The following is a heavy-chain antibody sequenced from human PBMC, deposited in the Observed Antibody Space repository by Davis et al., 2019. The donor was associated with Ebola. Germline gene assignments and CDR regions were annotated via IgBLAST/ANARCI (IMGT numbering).Heavy chain of an antibody. J-gene: IGHJ3*02. CDR2: ISAYNGNT. CDR3: ARDQGDAFDI. Sequence: AASVKVSCKASGYTFTSSCISWVRQAPGQGLEWMGWISAYNGNTNYAQKLQGRVTMTTNTSTSTAYMELRSLGSDDTAVYYCARDQGDAFDIWGQGTMVTVSS. V-gene: IGHV1-18*01. CDR1: GYTFTSSC.